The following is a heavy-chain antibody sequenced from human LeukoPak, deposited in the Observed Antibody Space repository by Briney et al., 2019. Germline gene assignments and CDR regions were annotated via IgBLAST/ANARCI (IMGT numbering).Heavy chain of an antibody. Sequence: SETLSLTCAVYGGSFSGYYWSWIRQSPGKGLEWIGEINHSGSPNYNPSLKSRVTISADTSKNQFSLRLTSVTAADTAIYYCARPLTGTSFDFWGQETLVTVSS. V-gene: IGHV4-34*01. J-gene: IGHJ4*02. CDR3: ARPLTGTSFDF. D-gene: IGHD7-27*01. CDR1: GGSFSGYY. CDR2: INHSGSP.